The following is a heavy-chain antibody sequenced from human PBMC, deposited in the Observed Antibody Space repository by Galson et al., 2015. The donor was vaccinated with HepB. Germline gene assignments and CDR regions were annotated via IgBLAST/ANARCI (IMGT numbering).Heavy chain of an antibody. CDR3: ARLRKQWLYYYFDY. Sequence: TLSLTCTVSGGSISSGGYYWSWIRQHPGKGLEWIGYIYYSGSTYYNPSLKSRVTISVDTSKNQFSLKLSSVTAADTAVYYCARLRKQWLYYYFDYWGQGTLVTVSS. V-gene: IGHV4-31*03. CDR2: IYYSGST. J-gene: IGHJ4*02. CDR1: GGSISSGGYY. D-gene: IGHD6-19*01.